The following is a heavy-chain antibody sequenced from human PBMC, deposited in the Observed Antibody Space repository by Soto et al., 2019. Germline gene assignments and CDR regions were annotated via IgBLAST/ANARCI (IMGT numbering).Heavy chain of an antibody. CDR2: ISAYNGNT. J-gene: IGHJ6*02. CDR1: GYTFTSYG. V-gene: IGHV1-18*01. CDR3: AVNPAYYYYYGMDV. Sequence: GASVKVSCKASGYTFTSYGISWVRQAPGQGLEWMGWISAYNGNTNYAQKLQGRVTMTTDTSTSTAYMELRSLRSDDTAVYYCAVNPAYYYYYGMDVWGQGTTVTVSS. D-gene: IGHD2-2*01.